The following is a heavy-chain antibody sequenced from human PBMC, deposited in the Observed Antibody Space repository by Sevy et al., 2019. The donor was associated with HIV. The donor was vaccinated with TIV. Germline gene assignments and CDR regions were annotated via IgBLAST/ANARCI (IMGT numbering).Heavy chain of an antibody. Sequence: GGSLRLSCAASGFTFSDYYMSWIRQAPGKGLEWVSYISSNGSTIYYADSVKGRFTISRDNAKNTLYLQMNSLRAEDTAVYYGASEVVGVPAAISSYDYMDVWGKGTTVTVSS. D-gene: IGHD2-2*02. CDR2: ISSNGSTI. J-gene: IGHJ6*03. CDR1: GFTFSDYY. V-gene: IGHV3-11*01. CDR3: ASEVVGVPAAISSYDYMDV.